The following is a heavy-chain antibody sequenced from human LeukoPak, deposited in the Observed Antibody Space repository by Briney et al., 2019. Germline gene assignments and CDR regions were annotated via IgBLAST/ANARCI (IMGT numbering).Heavy chain of an antibody. J-gene: IGHJ6*03. D-gene: IGHD1-26*01. CDR1: GFTFSSYS. V-gene: IGHV3-48*01. Sequence: PGGSLRLSCAASGFTFSSYSMSWVRQAPGKGLEWVSYISSGSSTIYYADSVKGRFTISRDNAKNSLYLQMNSLRAEDTAVYYCARGRGSYILIFGTRSRGNKNYYYYMDVWGKGTTVTVSS. CDR2: ISSGSSTI. CDR3: ARGRGSYILIFGTRSRGNKNYYYYMDV.